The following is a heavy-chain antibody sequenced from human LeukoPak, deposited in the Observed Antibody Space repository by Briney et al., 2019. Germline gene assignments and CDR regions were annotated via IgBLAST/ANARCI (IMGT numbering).Heavy chain of an antibody. V-gene: IGHV3-30-3*01. CDR2: VSYDGSNK. CDR3: ARAGRADGDYHYFDY. D-gene: IGHD4-17*01. CDR1: GVIFNNFA. Sequence: GGSLRLSCAPSGVIFNNFAFYWVRQAPGKGLEWIAAVSYDGSNKYYADSVRGRLTISRDNSKNTLYLQMNSLRAEDTAVYYCARAGRADGDYHYFDYWGQGTLVTVSS. J-gene: IGHJ4*02.